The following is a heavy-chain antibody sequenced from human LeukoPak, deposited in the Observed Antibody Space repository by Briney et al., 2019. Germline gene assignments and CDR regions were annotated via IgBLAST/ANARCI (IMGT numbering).Heavy chain of an antibody. Sequence: ASVKVSCKASGYTXTGYYMHWVRQAPGQGLEWMGWINPNSGGTNYAQRFQGRVTMTRDTSTNTVYMELNSLRSDDTAVYYCARQRDSNWFDPWGQGTLVTVSS. CDR3: ARQRDSNWFDP. J-gene: IGHJ5*02. CDR2: INPNSGGT. D-gene: IGHD4-11*01. V-gene: IGHV1-2*02. CDR1: GYTXTGYY.